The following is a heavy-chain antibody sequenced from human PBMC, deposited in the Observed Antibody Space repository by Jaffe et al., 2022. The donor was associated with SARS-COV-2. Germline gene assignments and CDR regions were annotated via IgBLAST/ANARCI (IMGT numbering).Heavy chain of an antibody. CDR1: GFTFSSYA. D-gene: IGHD3-22*01. Sequence: EVQLLESGGGLVQPGGSLRLSCAASGFTFSSYAMSWVRQAPGKGLEWVSAISGSGGSTYYADSVKGRFTISRDNSKNTLYLQMNSLRAEDTAVYYCAKEMESGRYYYDSSGCIDYWGQGTLVTVSS. CDR3: AKEMESGRYYYDSSGCIDY. V-gene: IGHV3-23*01. CDR2: ISGSGGST. J-gene: IGHJ4*02.